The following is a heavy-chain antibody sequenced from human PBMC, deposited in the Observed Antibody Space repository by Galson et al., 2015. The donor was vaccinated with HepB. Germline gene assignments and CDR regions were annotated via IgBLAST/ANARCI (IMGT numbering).Heavy chain of an antibody. CDR2: INSDGSST. CDR1: GFTFSSYW. J-gene: IGHJ4*02. V-gene: IGHV3-74*01. Sequence: SLRLSCAASGFTFSSYWMHWVRQAPGKGLVWVSRINSDGSSTSYADSVKGRFTISRDNAKNTLYLQMNSLRAEDTAVYYCARDPFCSSTSCYTSAFDYWGQGTLVTVSS. D-gene: IGHD2-2*02. CDR3: ARDPFCSSTSCYTSAFDY.